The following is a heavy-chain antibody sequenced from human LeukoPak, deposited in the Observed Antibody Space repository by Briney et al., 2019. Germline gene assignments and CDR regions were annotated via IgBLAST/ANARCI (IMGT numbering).Heavy chain of an antibody. J-gene: IGHJ4*01. CDR2: IHTSGST. V-gene: IGHV4-4*07. CDR1: GGSISTYY. D-gene: IGHD6-19*01. CDR3: AGWGLSTGWTFDY. Sequence: KPSETLSLTCSVSGGSISTYYWSWIRQPAGKGLEWIAQIHTSGSTNFNPSLKSRVSISMDTPNNQFSLMISSVTAADTAIYYCAGWGLSTGWTFDYWGHGTLVTVSS.